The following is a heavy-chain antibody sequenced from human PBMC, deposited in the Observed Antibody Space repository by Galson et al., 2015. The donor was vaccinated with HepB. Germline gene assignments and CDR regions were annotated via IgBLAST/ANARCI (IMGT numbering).Heavy chain of an antibody. V-gene: IGHV1-46*04. CDR2: INPSGGST. J-gene: IGHJ6*02. Sequence: SVKVSCKASGYTFTSYYMHWVRQAPGQGLEWMGIINPSGGSTSYAQKLQGRVTMTRDTSTSTVYMELSSLRSEDTAVYYCARSEGILWFGELGYYYGMDVWGQGTTVTVSS. D-gene: IGHD3-10*01. CDR1: GYTFTSYY. CDR3: ARSEGILWFGELGYYYGMDV.